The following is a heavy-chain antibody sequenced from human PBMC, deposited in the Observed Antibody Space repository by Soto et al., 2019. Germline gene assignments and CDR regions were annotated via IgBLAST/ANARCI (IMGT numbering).Heavy chain of an antibody. CDR2: IEPSGGSR. V-gene: IGHV1-46*01. CDR1: GSTFTSYY. D-gene: IGHD5-18*01. J-gene: IGHJ4*02. CDR3: AKGVKWIQLWIPQNYFDY. Sequence: ASVKGSCQASGSTFTSYYMHWVRQAPGQGLEWMGVIEPSGGSRSYTQKFQGRVTMTRDNSKNTLYLQMNSLRAEDTAVYYCAKGVKWIQLWIPQNYFDYWGQGTLVTVSS.